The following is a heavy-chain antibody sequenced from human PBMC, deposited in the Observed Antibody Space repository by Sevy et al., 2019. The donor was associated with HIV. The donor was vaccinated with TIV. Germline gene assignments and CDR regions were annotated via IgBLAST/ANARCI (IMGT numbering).Heavy chain of an antibody. V-gene: IGHV3-7*01. J-gene: IGHJ6*02. D-gene: IGHD2-2*01. CDR3: ARDNATVSRRGLRYYYYGTDV. CDR1: GFTFSTYW. Sequence: GGSLRLSCAASGFTFSTYWMSWFRQAPGKGLEWVANINEDGTEKFNGDSVKGRSTMSGDNAKNSLYLQMNSLRAEDAAVYYCARDNATVSRRGLRYYYYGTDVWGQGTTVTVSS. CDR2: INEDGTEK.